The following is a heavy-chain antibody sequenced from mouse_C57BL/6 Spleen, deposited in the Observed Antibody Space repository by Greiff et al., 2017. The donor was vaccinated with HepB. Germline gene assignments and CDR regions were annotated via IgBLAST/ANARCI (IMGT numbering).Heavy chain of an antibody. Sequence: QVQLKQSGPELVKPGASVKISCKASGYAFSSSWMNWVKQRPGKGLEWIGRIYPGDGDTNYNGKFKGKATLTADKSSSTAYMQLSSLTSEDSAVYFCARRTGRAYFDYWGQGTTLTVSS. V-gene: IGHV1-82*01. D-gene: IGHD3-3*01. CDR1: GYAFSSSW. J-gene: IGHJ2*01. CDR3: ARRTGRAYFDY. CDR2: IYPGDGDT.